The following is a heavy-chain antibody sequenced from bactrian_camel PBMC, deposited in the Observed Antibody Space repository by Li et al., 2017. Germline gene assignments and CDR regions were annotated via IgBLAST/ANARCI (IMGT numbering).Heavy chain of an antibody. J-gene: IGHJ6*01. CDR3: AKWTSEGPFAY. CDR1: GLTFGSDV. V-gene: IGHV3S1*01. CDR2: IRTDGDST. Sequence: HVQLVESGGGLVQPGGSLRHSCSASGLTFGSDVGMGWFRQTPGKEREGVAAIRTDGDSTFYEDSVKGRFTISRDNAKNTVYLQLNSLKTEDMATYYCAKWTSEGPFAYWGQGTQVTVS.